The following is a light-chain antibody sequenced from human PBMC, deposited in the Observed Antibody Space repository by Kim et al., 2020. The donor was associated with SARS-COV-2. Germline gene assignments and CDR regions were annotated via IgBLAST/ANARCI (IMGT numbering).Light chain of an antibody. CDR2: EVS. CDR1: SSDGGSFTL. CDR3: CSYAGSSTSVV. Sequence: SITTSCTGTSSDGGSFTLVSWYQQHPGKAPQLMIYEVSKRPSGVSNRFSGSKSGNTASLTISGLQAEDEADYYCCSYAGSSTSVVFGGGTQLTVL. J-gene: IGLJ2*01. V-gene: IGLV2-23*02.